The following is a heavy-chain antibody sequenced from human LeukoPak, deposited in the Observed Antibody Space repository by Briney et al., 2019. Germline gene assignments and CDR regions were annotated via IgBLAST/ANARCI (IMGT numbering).Heavy chain of an antibody. Sequence: TSETLSLTCTVSGDSISSSRFYWGWIRQPPGKGLEWIGTIYYNGKTFYNPSLKSRVNILEDTSKNQFSLRLNSVAAADTAVYYCASFTSGFGVVNNYFDPWGQGTPVTVSS. CDR1: GDSISSSRFY. CDR2: IYYNGKT. J-gene: IGHJ5*02. V-gene: IGHV4-39*07. D-gene: IGHD3-3*01. CDR3: ASFTSGFGVVNNYFDP.